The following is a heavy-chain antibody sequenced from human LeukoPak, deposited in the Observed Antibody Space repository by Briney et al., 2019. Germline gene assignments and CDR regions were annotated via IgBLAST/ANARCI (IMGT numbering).Heavy chain of an antibody. J-gene: IGHJ4*02. Sequence: ETLSLTCAVYGGSFSGYYWSWVRQAPGKGLEWVSAISGSGGSTYYADSVKGRFTISRDNSKNTLYLQMNSLRAEDTAVYYCAKDLSDYWGQGTLVTVSS. CDR1: GGSFSGYY. CDR2: ISGSGGST. V-gene: IGHV3-23*01. CDR3: AKDLSDY.